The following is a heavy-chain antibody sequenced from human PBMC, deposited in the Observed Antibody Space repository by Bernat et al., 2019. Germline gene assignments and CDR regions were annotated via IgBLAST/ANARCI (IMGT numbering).Heavy chain of an antibody. CDR3: AKGDHLGELSH. CDR2: VSTSGST. Sequence: QLQLQESGPRLVEPSQTLSLACTVTGASIAGGSYHWSWVRPYPGKGLEWIGFVSTSGSTSYNPSLKSRLSISLETSKNQFSVSLTSVTAADTAVYYCAKGDHLGELSHWGQGALVTVSS. V-gene: IGHV4-31*03. CDR1: GASIAGGSYH. D-gene: IGHD3-16*02. J-gene: IGHJ4*02.